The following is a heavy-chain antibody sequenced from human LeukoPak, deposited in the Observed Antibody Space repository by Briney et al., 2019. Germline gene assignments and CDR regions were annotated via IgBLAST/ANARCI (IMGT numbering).Heavy chain of an antibody. J-gene: IGHJ4*02. D-gene: IGHD6-19*01. CDR2: IYYSGST. V-gene: IGHV4-59*01. CDR1: GGSISSYY. CDR3: ARLGSSGWYGDFDY. Sequence: PSETLSLTCTVSGGSISSYYWSWIRQPPGKGLEWIGYIYYSGSTNYNPPLKSRVTISVDTSKNQFSLKLSSVTAADTAVYYCARLGSSGWYGDFDYWGQGTLVTVSS.